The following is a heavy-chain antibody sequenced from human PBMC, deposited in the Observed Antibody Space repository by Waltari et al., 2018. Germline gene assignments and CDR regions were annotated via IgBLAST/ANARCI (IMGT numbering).Heavy chain of an antibody. D-gene: IGHD4-17*01. J-gene: IGHJ4*02. CDR3: ARDTGEYRVLDY. Sequence: EVQLVESGGGLVQPGESLTLSCAASGFTFDAYAMHWVRQRPGKGLEWVSWITWDSDNIDYADSVRGRFSISRDNAQSILFLTMNSLKPEDTALYFCARDTGEYRVLDYWGQGTLVTVSS. CDR1: GFTFDAYA. CDR2: ITWDSDNI. V-gene: IGHV3-9*01.